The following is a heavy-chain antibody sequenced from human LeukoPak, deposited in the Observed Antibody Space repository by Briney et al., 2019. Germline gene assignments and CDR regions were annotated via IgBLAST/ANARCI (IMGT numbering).Heavy chain of an antibody. CDR3: ARDLGYDSSGYGNYYYYMDV. J-gene: IGHJ6*03. CDR1: GFTFSSYS. Sequence: GGSLRLSCAASGFTFSSYSMNWVRQAPGKGLECVSYISSSGNTTYHADSVKGRFTISRDNAKNSLYLQMSSLRAEDTAVYYCARDLGYDSSGYGNYYYYMDVWGKGTTVTVSS. CDR2: ISSSGNTT. D-gene: IGHD3-22*01. V-gene: IGHV3-48*04.